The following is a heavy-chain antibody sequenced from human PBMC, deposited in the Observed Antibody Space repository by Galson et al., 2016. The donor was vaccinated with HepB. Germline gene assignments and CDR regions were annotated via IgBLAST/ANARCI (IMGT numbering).Heavy chain of an antibody. CDR3: ARDKSFYYYGMDV. J-gene: IGHJ6*02. CDR2: ISSNGDFI. Sequence: SLRLSCAASGISFSTFSMNWVRQAPGQGLEWLSSISSNGDFINYADSVKGRVTISRDNSNNTLYLQMTSLSPEDTAVYYCARDKSFYYYGMDVWSQGTTVTVSS. V-gene: IGHV3-21*01. CDR1: GISFSTFS.